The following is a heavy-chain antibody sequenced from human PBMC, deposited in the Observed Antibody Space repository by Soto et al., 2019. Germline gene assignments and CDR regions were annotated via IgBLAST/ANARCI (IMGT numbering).Heavy chain of an antibody. Sequence: PSETLSLTCTVSGGSISSYYWSWIRQPPGKGLEWIGYIYYSGSTYYNPSLKSRVTISVDTSKNQFSLKLSSVTAADTAVYYCARHLTGSDIWGQGTMVTVSS. J-gene: IGHJ3*02. V-gene: IGHV4-59*08. CDR3: ARHLTGSDI. CDR2: IYYSGST. CDR1: GGSISSYY. D-gene: IGHD1-20*01.